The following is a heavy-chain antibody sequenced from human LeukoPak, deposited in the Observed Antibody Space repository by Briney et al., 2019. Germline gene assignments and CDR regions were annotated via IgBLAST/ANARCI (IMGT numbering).Heavy chain of an antibody. CDR2: IKQDGSEK. CDR3: AKWGAGGAYYYYYGMDV. J-gene: IGHJ6*02. CDR1: GFTFTTYW. V-gene: IGHV3-7*01. D-gene: IGHD3-16*01. Sequence: GGSLRLSCAASGFTFTTYWMSWVRQAPGKGLEWMANIKQDGSEKYYVDSVKGRFTISRDNAKNSLYLQMNSLRAEDTAVYYCAKWGAGGAYYYYYGMDVWGQGTTVTVSS.